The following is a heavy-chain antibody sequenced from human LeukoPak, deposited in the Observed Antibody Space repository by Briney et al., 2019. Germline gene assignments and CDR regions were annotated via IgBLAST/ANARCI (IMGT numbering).Heavy chain of an antibody. J-gene: IGHJ4*02. V-gene: IGHV3-33*03. CDR2: IWYDGSYK. D-gene: IGHD2-2*01. CDR1: GFTFSSYG. CDR3: ARWVCSPTSCYYFDY. Sequence: PGGSLRLSCAPSGFTFSSYGMHWVRQAPGTGLEWVAVIWYDGSYKYYADSVKGRFTISRDNVQNSLYLQMNSLRAEDTAVYYCARWVCSPTSCYYFDYWGQGTLVVVSS.